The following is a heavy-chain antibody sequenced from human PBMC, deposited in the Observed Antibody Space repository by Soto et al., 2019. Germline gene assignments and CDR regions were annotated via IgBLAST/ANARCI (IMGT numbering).Heavy chain of an antibody. CDR3: ARGSTDYFDSSGYYGYFDY. V-gene: IGHV4-30-2*01. J-gene: IGHJ4*02. CDR2: ISDSGST. CDR1: GGSISSGDYS. Sequence: SETLTFTCADSGGSISSGDYSWSWIRQPPGKGLEWLGYISDSGSTYYNPSLKSRATISADRSKNQFSLNLSSVTAADTAVYYCARGSTDYFDSSGYYGYFDYWGQGTLVTVSS. D-gene: IGHD3-22*01.